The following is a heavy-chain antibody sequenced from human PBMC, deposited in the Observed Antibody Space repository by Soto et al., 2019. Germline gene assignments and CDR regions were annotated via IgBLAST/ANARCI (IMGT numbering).Heavy chain of an antibody. CDR3: ARGPAGGLRGGVSY. V-gene: IGHV1-18*04. Sequence: QVQLVQSGGEVKKPGASVKVSCKTSGYTFTNYGITWVRQAPGQGLKRMGWISAYNGDTNYAQKFQGRVIMTTDTATTTAYMELRSLISDDTAVYYCARGPAGGLRGGVSYWGQGTLVTVSS. D-gene: IGHD2-15*01. CDR1: GYTFTNYG. CDR2: ISAYNGDT. J-gene: IGHJ4*02.